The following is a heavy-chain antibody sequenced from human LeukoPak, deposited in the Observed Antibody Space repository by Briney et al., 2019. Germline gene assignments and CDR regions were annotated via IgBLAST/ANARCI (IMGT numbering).Heavy chain of an antibody. CDR2: IKQDGSEK. V-gene: IGHV3-7*01. Sequence: PGGSLRLSCAASGFTVSSNYMSWVRQAPGKGLEWVANIKQDGSEKYYVDSVKGRFTISRDNAKNSLYLQMNSLRAEDTAVYYCARDRYGDYAFDIWGQGTMVTVSS. CDR3: ARDRYGDYAFDI. D-gene: IGHD4-17*01. CDR1: GFTVSSNY. J-gene: IGHJ3*02.